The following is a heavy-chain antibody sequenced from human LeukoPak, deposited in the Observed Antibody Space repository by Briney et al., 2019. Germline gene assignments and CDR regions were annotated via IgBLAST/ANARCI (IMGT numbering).Heavy chain of an antibody. Sequence: ASVKVSCKASGYTFTSYYMHWVRQAPGQGLEWMGIINPSGGSTSYAQKFQGRVTMTRDTSISTAYMELSRLRSDDTAVYYCARGPRGYSSGWYGREYFQHWGQGTLVTVSS. D-gene: IGHD6-19*01. CDR1: GYTFTSYY. CDR2: INPSGGST. V-gene: IGHV1-46*01. J-gene: IGHJ1*01. CDR3: ARGPRGYSSGWYGREYFQH.